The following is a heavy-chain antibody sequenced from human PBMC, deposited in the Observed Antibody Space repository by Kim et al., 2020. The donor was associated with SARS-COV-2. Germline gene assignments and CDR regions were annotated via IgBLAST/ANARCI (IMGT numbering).Heavy chain of an antibody. Sequence: GGSLRLSCAASGFTFDDYAMHWVRQAPGKGLEWVSGISWNSGSIGYADSVKGRFTISRDNAKNSLYLQMNSLRAEDTALYYCAKDWLPFLGYCSSTSCYAANNWFDPWGQGTLVTVSS. V-gene: IGHV3-9*01. J-gene: IGHJ5*02. CDR3: AKDWLPFLGYCSSTSCYAANNWFDP. CDR1: GFTFDDYA. D-gene: IGHD2-2*01. CDR2: ISWNSGSI.